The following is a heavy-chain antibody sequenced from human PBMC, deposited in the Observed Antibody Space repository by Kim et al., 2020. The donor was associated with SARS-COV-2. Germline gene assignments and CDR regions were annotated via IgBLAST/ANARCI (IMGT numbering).Heavy chain of an antibody. CDR3: DASDD. J-gene: IGHJ4*02. Sequence: RDSGRNTRYADSGTGRFTISRDNSIDTLYLHMNSLRAEDTAVYYCDASDDWGQGTLVTVSS. V-gene: IGHV3-23*01. CDR2: RDSGRNT.